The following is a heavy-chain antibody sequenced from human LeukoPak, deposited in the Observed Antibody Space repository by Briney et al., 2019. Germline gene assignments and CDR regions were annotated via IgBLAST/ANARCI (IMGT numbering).Heavy chain of an antibody. J-gene: IGHJ5*02. CDR3: ARDPYLAGTTESGGFGP. D-gene: IGHD1-7*01. V-gene: IGHV1-2*02. CDR1: GYTFTGYY. CDR2: INPNSGGT. Sequence: GASVKVSCKASGYTFTGYYMHWVRQAPGQGLEWMGWINPNSGGTNYAQKFQGRVTMTRDTSISTAYMELSRLRSDDTAVYYCARDPYLAGTTESGGFGPWGQGTLVTVSS.